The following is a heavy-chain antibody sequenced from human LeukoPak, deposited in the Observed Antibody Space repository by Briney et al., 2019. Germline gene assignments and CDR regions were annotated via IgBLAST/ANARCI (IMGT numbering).Heavy chain of an antibody. CDR3: AKTTSYWYFDL. Sequence: PSETLSLTCVVSGYSITSGYYWDWIRQPPGKGLEWIGSVHHSGGIYYNPSLKSRVTISVDTSKNQFSLKLSSMTAADTAVYYCAKTTSYWYFDLWGRATLVTVSS. D-gene: IGHD2-2*01. J-gene: IGHJ2*01. CDR2: VHHSGGI. CDR1: GYSITSGYY. V-gene: IGHV4-38-2*01.